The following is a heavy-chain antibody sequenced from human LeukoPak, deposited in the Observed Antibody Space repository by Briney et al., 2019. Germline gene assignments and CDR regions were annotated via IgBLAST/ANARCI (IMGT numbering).Heavy chain of an antibody. CDR3: ARVGSGGYDYIGY. CDR2: IYYSGST. V-gene: IGHV4-30-4*07. J-gene: IGHJ4*02. D-gene: IGHD5-12*01. CDR1: GGSISSGGYS. Sequence: SETLSLTCAVSGGSISSGGYSWSWIRQPPGKGLEWIGYIYYSGSTYYNPSLKSRVTISVDTSKNQFSLKLSSVTAADTAVYYCARVGSGGYDYIGYWGQGTLVTVSS.